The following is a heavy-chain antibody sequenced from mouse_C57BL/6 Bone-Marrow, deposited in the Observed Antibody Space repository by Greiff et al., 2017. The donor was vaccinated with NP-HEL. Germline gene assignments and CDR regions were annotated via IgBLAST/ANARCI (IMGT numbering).Heavy chain of an antibody. J-gene: IGHJ2*01. Sequence: EVMLVESGGGLVKPGGSLKLSCAASGFTFSSYAMSWVRQPPEKRLEWVATLSDGGSYTYYPDNVKGRFTISRDNAKNNLYLQMSHLKSEDTAMYYCARDGYYYGSPYFDYWGQGTTLTVSS. CDR1: GFTFSSYA. CDR2: LSDGGSYT. V-gene: IGHV5-4*01. CDR3: ARDGYYYGSPYFDY. D-gene: IGHD1-1*01.